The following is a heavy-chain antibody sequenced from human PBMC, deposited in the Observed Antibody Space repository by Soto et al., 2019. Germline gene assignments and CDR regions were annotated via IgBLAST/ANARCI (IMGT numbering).Heavy chain of an antibody. D-gene: IGHD6-13*01. CDR2: IYYSGST. CDR1: GGSIRRGGYY. Sequence: ASETLSLTCTVSGGSIRRGGYYWSWIRQHPGKGLEWLGYIYYSGSTYYNPSLKSRVTISVDTSKNQFSLKLSSVTAADTAVYYCARGGIAAAAPPNYWGQGTLVTVS. J-gene: IGHJ4*02. CDR3: ARGGIAAAAPPNY. V-gene: IGHV4-31*03.